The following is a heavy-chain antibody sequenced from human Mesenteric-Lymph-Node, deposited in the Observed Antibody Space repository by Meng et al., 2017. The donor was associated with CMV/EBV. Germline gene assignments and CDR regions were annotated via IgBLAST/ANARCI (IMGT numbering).Heavy chain of an antibody. J-gene: IGHJ4*02. Sequence: GGSLRLSCAASGFTFSTYWMHWVRQAPGKGLVWVSRIYTGGSTTTYADSVKGRFTISRDNSENMLYLQMNSLRVEDTAIYYCAKTRDYYDSSGYAGHRASDHWGQGILVTVSS. D-gene: IGHD3-22*01. CDR3: AKTRDYYDSSGYAGHRASDH. CDR2: IYTGGSTT. CDR1: GFTFSTYW. V-gene: IGHV3-74*01.